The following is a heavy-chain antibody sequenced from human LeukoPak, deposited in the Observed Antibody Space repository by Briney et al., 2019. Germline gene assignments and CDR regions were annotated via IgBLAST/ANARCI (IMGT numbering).Heavy chain of an antibody. Sequence: GASVKVSCKASGGTFSSYAISWVRQAPGQGLEWMGRIIPIFGIANYAQKFQGRVTITADKSTSTAYMELSSLRSEDTAVYYCARDSREGHWASGFDYWGQGTLVTVSS. CDR2: IIPIFGIA. D-gene: IGHD7-27*01. V-gene: IGHV1-69*04. CDR1: GGTFSSYA. J-gene: IGHJ4*02. CDR3: ARDSREGHWASGFDY.